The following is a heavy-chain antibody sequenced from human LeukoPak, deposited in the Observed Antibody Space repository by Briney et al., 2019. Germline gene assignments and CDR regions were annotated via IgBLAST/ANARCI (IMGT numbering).Heavy chain of an antibody. J-gene: IGHJ3*02. CDR1: GFTFSKDW. CDR2: IKSKADGGTA. D-gene: IGHD1-1*01. V-gene: IGHV3-15*01. Sequence: GGSLRLSCAASGFTFSKDWMSWVRQAPGKGLEWVGRIKSKADGGTADYATPVKGRFTISRDDSKNTLYLQMNSLKTEDTAVYYCTTYNDKDAFNIWGQGTMVTVSS. CDR3: TTYNDKDAFNI.